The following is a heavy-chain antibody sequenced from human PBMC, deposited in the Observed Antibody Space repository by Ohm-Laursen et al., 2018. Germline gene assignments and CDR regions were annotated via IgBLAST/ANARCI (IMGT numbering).Heavy chain of an antibody. D-gene: IGHD1-26*01. CDR3: AISWELPSGMDV. CDR1: GGSISSYY. J-gene: IGHJ6*02. CDR2: IYTSGST. V-gene: IGHV4-4*07. Sequence: TLSLTCTVSGGSISSYYWSWIRQPAGKGLEWIGRIYTSGSTNYNPSLKSRLTMSVDTSKSQFSLKLSSVTAADTAVYYCAISWELPSGMDVWGQGTTVTVSS.